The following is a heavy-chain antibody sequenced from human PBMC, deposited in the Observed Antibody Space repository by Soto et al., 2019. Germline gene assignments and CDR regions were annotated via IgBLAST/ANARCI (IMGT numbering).Heavy chain of an antibody. D-gene: IGHD2-8*01. CDR3: AIVYCTNGVCHASGPDY. CDR2: INPNSGGT. Sequence: ASVKVSCKASGYTFTGYYMHWVRQASGQGLEWMGWINPNSGGTNYAQKFQGRVTMTRDTSISTAYMELSRLRSDDTAVYYCAIVYCTNGVCHASGPDYWGQGTLVTVSS. J-gene: IGHJ4*02. V-gene: IGHV1-2*02. CDR1: GYTFTGYY.